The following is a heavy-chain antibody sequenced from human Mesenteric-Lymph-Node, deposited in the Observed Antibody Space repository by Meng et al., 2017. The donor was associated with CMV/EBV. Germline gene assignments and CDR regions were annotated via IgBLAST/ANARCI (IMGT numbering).Heavy chain of an antibody. Sequence: GESLKISCAASGFTFSSYAMHWVRQAPGKGLEWVAVISYDGSNKYYADSVKGRFTISRDNSKNTLYLQMNSLRAEDTAVYYCARDGYAGKYCSSTSCYSYFDYWGQGTLVTVSS. V-gene: IGHV3-30*04. CDR1: GFTFSSYA. CDR2: ISYDGSNK. J-gene: IGHJ4*02. CDR3: ARDGYAGKYCSSTSCYSYFDY. D-gene: IGHD2-2*02.